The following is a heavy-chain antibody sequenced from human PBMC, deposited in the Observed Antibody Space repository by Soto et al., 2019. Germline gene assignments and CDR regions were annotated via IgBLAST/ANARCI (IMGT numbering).Heavy chain of an antibody. CDR2: IWYDGSNK. D-gene: IGHD2-15*01. V-gene: IGHV3-33*01. J-gene: IGHJ6*02. CDR3: ARKGHCSGGSCYQYYYYGMDV. CDR1: GFTFSSYG. Sequence: QVQLVESGGGVVQPGRSLRLSCAASGFTFSSYGMHWVRQAPGKGLEWVAVIWYDGSNKYYADSVKGRFTISRDISKNTLYLQMNSLRAEDTAVYYCARKGHCSGGSCYQYYYYGMDVWGQGTTVTVSS.